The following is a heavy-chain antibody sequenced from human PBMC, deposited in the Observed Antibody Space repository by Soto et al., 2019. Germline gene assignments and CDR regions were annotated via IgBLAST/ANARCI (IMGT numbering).Heavy chain of an antibody. D-gene: IGHD2-8*01. Sequence: TEGSLRLSCATSGFTCSSYPIHWVRQAPGKGPVWVSRITEDGSGTTYADSVKGRFTVTRDNAKNTMYLQMSGLGAEDTAVYHCVRGTNGWRGMDYWRQGTLVMVSS. CDR2: ITEDGSGT. J-gene: IGHJ4*02. V-gene: IGHV3-74*01. CDR1: GFTCSSYP. CDR3: VRGTNGWRGMDY.